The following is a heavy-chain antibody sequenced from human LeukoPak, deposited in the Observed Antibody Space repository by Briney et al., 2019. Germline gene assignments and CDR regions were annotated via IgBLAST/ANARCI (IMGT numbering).Heavy chain of an antibody. CDR1: GFTFTSSA. V-gene: IGHV1-58*01. Sequence: GTSVKVSCKASGFTFTSSAVQWVRQARGRRLEWIGWIVVGSGNTNYAQKFQERVTITRDMSTSTAYMELSSLRSEDTAVYYCAAGYSSGWYVFDYWGQGTLVTVSS. J-gene: IGHJ4*02. D-gene: IGHD6-19*01. CDR2: IVVGSGNT. CDR3: AAGYSSGWYVFDY.